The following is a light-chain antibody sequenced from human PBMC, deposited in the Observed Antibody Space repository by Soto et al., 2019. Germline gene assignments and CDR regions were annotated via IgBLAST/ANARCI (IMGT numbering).Light chain of an antibody. CDR2: DAS. CDR3: QQYNSYSGT. V-gene: IGKV1-5*01. CDR1: QSISSW. J-gene: IGKJ3*01. Sequence: DIQMTQSPSTLSASVGDRVTITCRASQSISSWLAWYQQKPGKAPKLLIYDASSLESGVPSRFSGSGSRTDFTLTISSLQPDDFATYYCQQYNSYSGTFGPGTKVDIK.